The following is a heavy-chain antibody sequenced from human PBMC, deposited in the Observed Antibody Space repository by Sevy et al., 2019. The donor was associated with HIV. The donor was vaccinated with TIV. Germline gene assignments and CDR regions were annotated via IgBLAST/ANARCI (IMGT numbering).Heavy chain of an antibody. Sequence: GGSLRLSCAASGFTFSTYDMHWVRQAPGKGLEWVAYIRYDGSNKYYGDSVRGRFTIPRDNSKSTLYVQLNSLRAEDTAGYYCARGRKTTQEWLEELDYYYGMDVWGQGTSVTVSS. CDR1: GFTFSTYD. CDR2: IRYDGSNK. D-gene: IGHD2-8*01. V-gene: IGHV3-30*02. CDR3: ARGRKTTQEWLEELDYYYGMDV. J-gene: IGHJ6*02.